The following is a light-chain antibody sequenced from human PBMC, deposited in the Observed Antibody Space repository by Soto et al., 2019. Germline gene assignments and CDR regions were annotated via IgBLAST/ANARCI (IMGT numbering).Light chain of an antibody. CDR3: ASYAGSNNPVM. Sequence: QSALTQPPSASGSPGQSVTISCTGTSRDVGGYNWVSWYQQHPGKAPKFMIYEVSRRPSGVPDRFSGSKSGNTASLTISGLQTDDEADYYCASYAGSNNPVMFGGGTKLTVL. J-gene: IGLJ3*02. CDR2: EVS. V-gene: IGLV2-8*01. CDR1: SRDVGGYNW.